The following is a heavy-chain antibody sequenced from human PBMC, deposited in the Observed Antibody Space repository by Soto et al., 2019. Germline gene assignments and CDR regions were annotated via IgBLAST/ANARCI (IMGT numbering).Heavy chain of an antibody. CDR2: ISYDGNNQ. V-gene: IGHV3-30*18. J-gene: IGHJ4*02. CDR3: AKEYSSGLIDY. Sequence: QAGGSLRLSCAASGFTFSNYGMHWVRQAPGKGLEWVAVISYDGNNQYYADSVKGRFTISRDNSKNTLYLQMNSLRAEDTAVYYCAKEYSSGLIDYWGQGTLVTVSS. CDR1: GFTFSNYG. D-gene: IGHD6-19*01.